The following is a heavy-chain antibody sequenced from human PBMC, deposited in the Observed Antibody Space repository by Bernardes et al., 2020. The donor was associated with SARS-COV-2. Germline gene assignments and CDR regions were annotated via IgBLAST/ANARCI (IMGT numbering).Heavy chain of an antibody. CDR2: IYPCYSYT. J-gene: IGHJ3*02. D-gene: IGHD5-18*01. V-gene: IGHV5-51*01. CDR1: GYSLTRYW. CDR3: ARQRGYSYGYGAFDI. Sequence: GAYLKTSCNGSGYSLTRYWIGWVRPIPGKGLEWIRIIYPCYSYTRYSPSFQGQVTISADKSISTAYLQWSSLKASDTAMYYCARQRGYSYGYGAFDIWGQGTMVTVSS.